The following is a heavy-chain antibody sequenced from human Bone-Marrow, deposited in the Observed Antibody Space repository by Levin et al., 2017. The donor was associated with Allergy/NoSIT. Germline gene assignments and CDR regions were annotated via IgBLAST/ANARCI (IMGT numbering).Heavy chain of an antibody. CDR1: GFTFSSYW. CDR3: ARNLYCTNGVCPRSIDP. J-gene: IGHJ5*02. Sequence: PGESLKISCAASGFTFSSYWMHWVRQAPGKGLVWVSRINSDGSSTSYADSVKGRFTISRDNAKNTLYLQMNSLRAEDTAVYYCARNLYCTNGVCPRSIDPWGQGTLVTVSS. V-gene: IGHV3-74*01. D-gene: IGHD2-8*01. CDR2: INSDGSST.